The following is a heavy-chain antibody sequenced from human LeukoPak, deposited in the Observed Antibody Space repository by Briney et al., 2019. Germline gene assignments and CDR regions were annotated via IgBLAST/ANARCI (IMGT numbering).Heavy chain of an antibody. CDR3: AKDSSSFVREDY. D-gene: IGHD6-6*01. Sequence: GGSLRLSCAASGFTFSSYGMSWVRQAPGKGLEWVSAISGSGGSTYYADSVKGRFTISRDNSKNTLYLQMNSLRAEDTAVYYCAKDSSSFVREDYWGQGTLVTVSS. J-gene: IGHJ4*02. CDR1: GFTFSSYG. CDR2: ISGSGGST. V-gene: IGHV3-23*01.